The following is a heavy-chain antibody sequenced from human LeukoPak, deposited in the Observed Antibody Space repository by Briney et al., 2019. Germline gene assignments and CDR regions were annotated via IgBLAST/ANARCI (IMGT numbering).Heavy chain of an antibody. CDR3: ASQYCSSTSCYIYDY. V-gene: IGHV4-30-4*08. CDR1: GGSITSGDYY. CDR2: IYYSGST. Sequence: SQTLSLTCAVSGGSITSGDYYWSWIRQPPGKGLEWIGYIYYSGSTYYNPSLKSRLTMSVDTSKNQFSLKLSSVTAADTAVYYCASQYCSSTSCYIYDYWGQGTLVTVSS. J-gene: IGHJ4*02. D-gene: IGHD2-2*02.